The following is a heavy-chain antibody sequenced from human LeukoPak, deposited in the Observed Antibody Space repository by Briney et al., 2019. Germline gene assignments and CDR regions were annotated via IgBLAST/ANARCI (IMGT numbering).Heavy chain of an antibody. D-gene: IGHD3-22*01. Sequence: KPSQTLSPTCTVSGGSISSGDYYWSWIRQPPGKGLEWIGYIYHSGSTHFNPSLKSRVTISVDTSKNQFSLKLSSATAADTAVYFCARGPDSSGYYYFDYWGQGTLVTVSS. CDR2: IYHSGST. CDR1: GGSISSGDYY. J-gene: IGHJ4*02. V-gene: IGHV4-30-4*01. CDR3: ARGPDSSGYYYFDY.